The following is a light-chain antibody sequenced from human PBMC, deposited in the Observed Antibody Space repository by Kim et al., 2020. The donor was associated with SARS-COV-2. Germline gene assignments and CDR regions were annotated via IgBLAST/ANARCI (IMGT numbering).Light chain of an antibody. J-gene: IGKJ1*01. V-gene: IGKV1-27*01. Sequence: ASVGDGVTITCRASQDIRNHLAWYQQEPGKVPKVLIYAASALASGVPSRFGGSGSGTDFTLTITSLQPEDVATYYCQKYDSVPWTFGPGTKVDIK. CDR3: QKYDSVPWT. CDR1: QDIRNH. CDR2: AAS.